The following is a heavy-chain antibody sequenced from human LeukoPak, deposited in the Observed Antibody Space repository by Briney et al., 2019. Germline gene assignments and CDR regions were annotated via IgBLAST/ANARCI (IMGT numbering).Heavy chain of an antibody. CDR1: GCTFSSYA. V-gene: IGHV3-64*01. CDR3: ARVAPYDPDAFDI. CDR2: ISSNGGST. D-gene: IGHD3-22*01. J-gene: IGHJ3*02. Sequence: GGSLRLSCAASGCTFSSYAMHWVRQAPGKGLEYVSAISSNGGSTYYANSVKGRFTISRDNSKNTLYLQMGSRRAEYMAVYYCARVAPYDPDAFDIWGQGTMVTVSS.